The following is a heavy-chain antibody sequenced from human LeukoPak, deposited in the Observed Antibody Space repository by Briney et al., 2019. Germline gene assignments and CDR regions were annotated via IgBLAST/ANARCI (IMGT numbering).Heavy chain of an antibody. CDR1: GFTFSNYS. CDR2: ISSSSSYI. CDR3: AREEEYYDFWGGYYGY. J-gene: IGHJ4*02. D-gene: IGHD3-3*01. Sequence: GGSLRLSCAASGFTFSNYSMNWVRQAPGKGLEWVSSISSSSSYIYYADSVKGRFTISRDNAKNSLYLQMNSLRAEDTAVYYCAREEEYYDFWGGYYGYWGQGTLVTVSS. V-gene: IGHV3-21*01.